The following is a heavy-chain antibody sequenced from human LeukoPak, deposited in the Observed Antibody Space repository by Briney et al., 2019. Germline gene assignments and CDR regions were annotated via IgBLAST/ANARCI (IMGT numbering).Heavy chain of an antibody. J-gene: IGHJ3*02. V-gene: IGHV3-13*01. CDR1: GFTFSSYD. Sequence: GGSLRLSCAASGFTFSSYDMHWVRHATGKGLEWVSAIGTDGDTFYPGSVKGRFTISRDNAKNTLFLQMNSLTAEDTAVYYCARSGAGGAFDMWGRGTMVTVSS. CDR2: IGTDGDT. D-gene: IGHD3-10*01. CDR3: ARSGAGGAFDM.